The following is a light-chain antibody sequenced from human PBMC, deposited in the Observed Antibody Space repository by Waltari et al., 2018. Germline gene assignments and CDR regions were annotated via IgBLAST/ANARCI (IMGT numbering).Light chain of an antibody. CDR1: SSDAGGYKS. CDR3: SSYASSPPPVV. V-gene: IGLV2-14*03. J-gene: IGLJ2*01. CDR2: DVL. Sequence: QSALTQPASVSGSPGQSITISCTGISSDAGGYKSVSWYQHHPGKAPKLVIYDVLNRPSAGSNRCSGSKTCDAASLPISGLLAEDEGVYYCSSYASSPPPVVFGAGTKLTVL.